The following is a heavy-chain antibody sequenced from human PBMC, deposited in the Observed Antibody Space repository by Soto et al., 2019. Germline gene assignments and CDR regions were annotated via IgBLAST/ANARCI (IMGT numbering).Heavy chain of an antibody. Sequence: GASVKVSCKASGFTFTTSAVQWVRQARGQRLEWIGWVVIGSGSAFYAQKFQDRVTITRDMSTSTAYMELSSLRAEDTAVYYCAKDGAAGPLPEYYFDSWGQGTLVTVSS. CDR1: GFTFTTSA. CDR3: AKDGAAGPLPEYYFDS. D-gene: IGHD6-13*01. J-gene: IGHJ4*02. V-gene: IGHV1-58*01. CDR2: VVIGSGSA.